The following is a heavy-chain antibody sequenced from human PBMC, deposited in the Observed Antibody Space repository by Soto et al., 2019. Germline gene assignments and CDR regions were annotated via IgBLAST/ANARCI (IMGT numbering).Heavy chain of an antibody. CDR2: IYNSRNT. V-gene: IGHV4-31*03. J-gene: IGHJ4*02. CDR3: ARVGGSGYEGGYYFDH. CDR1: GGSISSGGYY. Sequence: QVQLQESGPGLVKPSQTLSLTCSVSGGSISSGGYYWTWIRQHPGKGLEWIGYIYNSRNTDYNTSLRGRLTISAGTSKNQFSRNLRSVAAADTAVYYGARVGGSGYEGGYYFDHWGQGTRVTVSS. D-gene: IGHD5-12*01.